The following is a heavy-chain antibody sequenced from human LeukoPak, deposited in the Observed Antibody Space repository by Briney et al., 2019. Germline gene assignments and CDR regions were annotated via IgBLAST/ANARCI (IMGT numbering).Heavy chain of an antibody. V-gene: IGHV3-30*04. CDR2: ISFDGSNK. CDR1: GFTFNSYA. Sequence: GGSLTLSCSASGFTFNSYAMQWVRQAPGKGLEWVAVISFDGSNKYYADSVKGRFTISRDNSKNTLYLQMNSLRAEDTAVYYCARDRTYCSSTSCYAHSIYYYGMDVWGKGTTVTVSS. D-gene: IGHD2-2*01. J-gene: IGHJ6*04. CDR3: ARDRTYCSSTSCYAHSIYYYGMDV.